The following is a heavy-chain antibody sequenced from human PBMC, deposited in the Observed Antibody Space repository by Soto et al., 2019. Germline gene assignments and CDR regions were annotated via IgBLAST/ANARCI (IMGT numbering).Heavy chain of an antibody. CDR3: ARGDKLSLYPQLDY. V-gene: IGHV1-2*04. CDR1: GYTFTGNY. J-gene: IGHJ4*02. D-gene: IGHD3-16*02. CDR2: INVNSGCT. Sequence: QVQLVQSGAEVKKPGASVKVSCKASGYTFTGNYMHWVRQAPGQGFEWMGWINVNSGCTKYAQKFQGWVTMTRDTYISTAYMELSRLSSDDTAVYYCARGDKLSLYPQLDYWGQGTLVTVSS.